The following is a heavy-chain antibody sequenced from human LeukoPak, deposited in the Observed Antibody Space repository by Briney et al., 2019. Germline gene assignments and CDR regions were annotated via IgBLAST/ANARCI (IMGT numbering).Heavy chain of an antibody. CDR3: ARARPSSFED. V-gene: IGHV3-74*01. CDR2: IDTDGSRT. D-gene: IGHD1-1*01. Sequence: PGGPLRLSCAASGFTFSTYWMHWVRQAPGKGLVWVSRIDTDGSRTTYADSVRGRFTISRDNAKNTLYLQMNSLRAEDTAVYYCARARPSSFEDWGQGTLVTVSS. J-gene: IGHJ4*02. CDR1: GFTFSTYW.